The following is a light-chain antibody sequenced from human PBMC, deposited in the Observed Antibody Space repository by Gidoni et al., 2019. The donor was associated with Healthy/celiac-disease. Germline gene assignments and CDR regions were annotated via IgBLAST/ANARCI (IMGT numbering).Light chain of an antibody. V-gene: IGKV1-33*01. CDR2: DAS. Sequence: DIQMTQSPSSLSASVGDRATITCQASQDISIYLNWYQQKPGKAPKLLIYDASNLETGVPSRFSGSGSGTDFTFTISSLQPEDIATYYCQQYDNLPWTFGQGTKVEIK. J-gene: IGKJ1*01. CDR3: QQYDNLPWT. CDR1: QDISIY.